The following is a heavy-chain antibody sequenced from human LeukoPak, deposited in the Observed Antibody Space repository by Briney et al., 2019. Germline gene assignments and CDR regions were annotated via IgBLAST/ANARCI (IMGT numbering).Heavy chain of an antibody. D-gene: IGHD2-2*01. V-gene: IGHV3-23*01. CDR3: AKDPYCSSTSCYPGVYFDY. CDR2: ISGSGSST. CDR1: GFTFSSYA. Sequence: GGSLRLSCAASGFTFSSYAMSWVRQAPGKGLEWVSAISGSGSSTYYADSVKGRFTISRDNSKNTLYLQMNSLRAEDTAVYYCAKDPYCSSTSCYPGVYFDYWGQGTLVTVSS. J-gene: IGHJ4*02.